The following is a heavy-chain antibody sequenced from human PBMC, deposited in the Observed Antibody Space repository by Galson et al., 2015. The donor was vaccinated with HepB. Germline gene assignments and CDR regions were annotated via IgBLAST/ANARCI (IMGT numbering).Heavy chain of an antibody. CDR2: ISAYNGNT. V-gene: IGHV1-18*01. Sequence: SVKVSCKASGYTFTSYGISWVRQAPGQGLEWMGWISAYNGNTNYAQKLQGRVTMTTDTSTSTAYVELRSLRSDDTAVYYCARGEKLLWFGESDWFDPWGQGTLVTVSS. J-gene: IGHJ5*02. CDR1: GYTFTSYG. CDR3: ARGEKLLWFGESDWFDP. D-gene: IGHD3-10*01.